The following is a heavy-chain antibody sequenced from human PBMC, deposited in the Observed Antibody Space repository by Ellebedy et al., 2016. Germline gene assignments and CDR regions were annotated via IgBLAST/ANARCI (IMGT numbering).Heavy chain of an antibody. CDR2: INHSGST. CDR3: TRKREWLSFYFYAMGV. Sequence: SETLSLTCAVDSGSFSGHHWSWIRQPPGKGLEWIGQINHSGSTNYNPSLKSRVTMSIDTSKNQFSLQVNSVTAADTAVYYCTRKREWLSFYFYAMGVWGQGTPVTVSS. J-gene: IGHJ6*02. CDR1: SGSFSGHH. V-gene: IGHV4-34*01. D-gene: IGHD5-12*01.